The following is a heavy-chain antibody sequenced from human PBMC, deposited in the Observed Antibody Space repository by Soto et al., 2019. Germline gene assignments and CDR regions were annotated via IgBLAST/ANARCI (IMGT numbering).Heavy chain of an antibody. CDR3: ATTVNSYYCYYGMDV. CDR2: IIPIFGTA. V-gene: IGHV1-69*12. J-gene: IGHJ6*02. Sequence: QVQLVQSGAEVKKPGSSVKVSCDASGGTCISYAISWVRQAPGQGLEWMGGIIPIFGTANYSQKFQGRVTITEDESTITAYMELSSLRSEDTAVYYCATTVNSYYCYYGMDVWGRGTTITV. CDR1: GGTCISYA. D-gene: IGHD4-17*01.